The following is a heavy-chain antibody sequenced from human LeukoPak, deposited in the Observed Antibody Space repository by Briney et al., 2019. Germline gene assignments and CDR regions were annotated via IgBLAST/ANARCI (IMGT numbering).Heavy chain of an antibody. Sequence: GGSLRLSCAVSGFTFSTYGIHWVPQAPGKGLEWVALISYDGSTVYYADSVKGRFTISRDNSKNTLFLQMNSLRAEDTAVYYCAKGYPPMTTVTLPFDYWGQGTLVTVSS. CDR2: ISYDGSTV. D-gene: IGHD4-17*01. V-gene: IGHV3-30*18. J-gene: IGHJ4*02. CDR1: GFTFSTYG. CDR3: AKGYPPMTTVTLPFDY.